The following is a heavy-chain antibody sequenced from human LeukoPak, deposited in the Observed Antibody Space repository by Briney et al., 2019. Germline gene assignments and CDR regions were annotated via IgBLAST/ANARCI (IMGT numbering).Heavy chain of an antibody. Sequence: SETLSLTCAVSNGSIGSTIYYWAWIRQPPGKGLEWIGSIYYSGSTYYNPSLKSRVTISVDTSKNQFSLKLSSVTAADTAVYYCARERKHYYDSSGYPYFDYWGQGTLVTVSS. CDR2: IYYSGST. V-gene: IGHV4-39*07. CDR1: NGSIGSTIYY. J-gene: IGHJ4*02. D-gene: IGHD3-22*01. CDR3: ARERKHYYDSSGYPYFDY.